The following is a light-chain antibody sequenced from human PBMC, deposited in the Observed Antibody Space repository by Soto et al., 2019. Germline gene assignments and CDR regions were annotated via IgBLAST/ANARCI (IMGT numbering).Light chain of an antibody. CDR2: KAS. Sequence: DLQMTQSPSTLSGSVGDRVTITCRTSQTISSWLAWYQQKPGKAPKLLIYKASSLESGVPSRFSGSGSGTEFTLTISSLQPDDFATYYCQQYNSYSRTFGQGTKVDIK. CDR1: QTISSW. V-gene: IGKV1-5*03. J-gene: IGKJ1*01. CDR3: QQYNSYSRT.